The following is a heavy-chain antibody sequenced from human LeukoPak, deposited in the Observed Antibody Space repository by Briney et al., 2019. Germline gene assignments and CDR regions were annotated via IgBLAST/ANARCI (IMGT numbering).Heavy chain of an antibody. D-gene: IGHD2-21*02. CDR1: GFTFSSYG. CDR2: ISAYNGNT. J-gene: IGHJ4*02. Sequence: GGSLRLSCAASGFTFSSYGISWVRQAPGQGLEWMGWISAYNGNTNYAQKVQGRVTMTTHTSTSTAYMELRSLRSDDTAVYYCARVVAYCGGDCYSNVDYWGQGTLVSVSS. V-gene: IGHV1-18*01. CDR3: ARVVAYCGGDCYSNVDY.